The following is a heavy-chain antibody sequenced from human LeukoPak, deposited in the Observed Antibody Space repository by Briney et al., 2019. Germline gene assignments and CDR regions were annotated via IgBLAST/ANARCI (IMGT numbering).Heavy chain of an antibody. J-gene: IGHJ6*02. CDR1: GYTFTDHY. V-gene: IGHV1-2*04. CDR2: VDPNSGGT. Sequence: GASVKVSCKASGYTFTDHYAHWVRQAPGQGLEWMGWVDPNSGGTNYAQKFQDWVTMTRDTSISTAYMELSRLSSDDTAVYYCAREGKFLYGMDVWGQGTTVTVSS. D-gene: IGHD2-21*01. CDR3: AREGKFLYGMDV.